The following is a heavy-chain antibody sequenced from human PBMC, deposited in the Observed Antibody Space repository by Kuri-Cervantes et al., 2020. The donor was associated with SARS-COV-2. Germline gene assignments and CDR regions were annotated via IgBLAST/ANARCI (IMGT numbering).Heavy chain of an antibody. J-gene: IGHJ4*02. Sequence: GESLKISCAASGFIFSSYEMNWVRQAPGKGLEWVSRINPDGSYTNNADSVKGRFTLSRDNAKNMLFLQMNSLRAEDTAVYYCVRDGDHWNFDYWGQGTLVTVSS. D-gene: IGHD1-1*01. CDR3: VRDGDHWNFDY. CDR2: INPDGSYT. V-gene: IGHV3-74*01. CDR1: GFIFSSYE.